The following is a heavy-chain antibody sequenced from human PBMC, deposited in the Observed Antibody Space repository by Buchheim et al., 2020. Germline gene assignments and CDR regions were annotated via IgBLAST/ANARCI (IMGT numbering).Heavy chain of an antibody. V-gene: IGHV3-33*01. Sequence: QLVESGGGVVQPGRSLRLSCTASGFTFNTYAMHWVRQAPGKGLEWVAIMWDDGSKTYYADSIKGRFPISRDNSKNTLFLQMNNLRVEDTAVYYCARDQGAADPYYYGMDVWGQGTT. J-gene: IGHJ6*02. D-gene: IGHD6-13*01. CDR3: ARDQGAADPYYYGMDV. CDR2: MWDDGSKT. CDR1: GFTFNTYA.